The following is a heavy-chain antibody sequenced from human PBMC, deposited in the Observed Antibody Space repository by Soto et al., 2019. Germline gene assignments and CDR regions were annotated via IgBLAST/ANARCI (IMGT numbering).Heavy chain of an antibody. V-gene: IGHV4-59*08. CDR2: IYYTGST. Sequence: SETLSLTCTVSGGSVSSYFWSWIRQPPGKGLEWIAYIYYTGSTSYNPSNKSRPTISVDTSKNQFSLKLTSVTAADTALFYFALLGGIPMVRGVLTAFDIWGQGTMVTVSS. D-gene: IGHD3-10*01. CDR3: ALLGGIPMVRGVLTAFDI. CDR1: GGSVSSYF. J-gene: IGHJ3*02.